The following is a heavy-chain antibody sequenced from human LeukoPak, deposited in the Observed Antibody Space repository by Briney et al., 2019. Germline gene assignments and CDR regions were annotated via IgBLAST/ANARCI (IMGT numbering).Heavy chain of an antibody. D-gene: IGHD6-13*01. CDR1: GGSISSSSYY. V-gene: IGHV4-39*07. J-gene: IGHJ5*02. CDR2: IYYSGST. CDR3: ASRPGIAAAGPNFDP. Sequence: SETLSLTCTVSGGSISSSSYYWGWIRQPPGKGLEWIGSIYYSGSTYYNPSLKSRVTISVDTSKNQFSLKLSSVTAADTAVYYCASRPGIAAAGPNFDPWGQGTLVTVSS.